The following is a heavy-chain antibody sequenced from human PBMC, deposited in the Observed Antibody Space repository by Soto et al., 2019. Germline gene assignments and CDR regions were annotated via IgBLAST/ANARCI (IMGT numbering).Heavy chain of an antibody. Sequence: QVQLVPSGAEVKKPGSSVKVSCKASGGTFSSYAISWVRQAPGQGLEWMGGIIPIFGTANYAQKFQGRVTITADESTSTAYMELSSLRYEDTAVYYCARCIVGVTTHHSDYYYYYGMDVWGQGTTVTVSS. CDR2: IIPIFGTA. D-gene: IGHD1-26*01. CDR3: ARCIVGVTTHHSDYYYYYGMDV. CDR1: GGTFSSYA. V-gene: IGHV1-69*01. J-gene: IGHJ6*02.